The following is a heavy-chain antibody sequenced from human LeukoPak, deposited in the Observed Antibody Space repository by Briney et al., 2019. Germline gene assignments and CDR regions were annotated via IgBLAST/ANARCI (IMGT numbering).Heavy chain of an antibody. J-gene: IGHJ4*02. D-gene: IGHD2-15*01. CDR2: INPSGGST. V-gene: IGHV1-46*01. CDR3: ARGRVVEDCSGGSCYHFDY. Sequence: ASVKVSCKASGYTFTSYYMHWVRQAPGQGLEWMGIINPSGGSTSYAQKLQGRVTMTRDTSISTAYMELNSLRSEDTAVYYCARGRVVEDCSGGSCYHFDYWGQGTLVTVSP. CDR1: GYTFTSYY.